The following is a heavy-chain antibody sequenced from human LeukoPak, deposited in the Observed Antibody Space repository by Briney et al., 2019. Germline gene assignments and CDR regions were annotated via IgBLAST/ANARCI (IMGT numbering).Heavy chain of an antibody. CDR3: VKGGTDYDFWNDSSYSYYFDF. CDR1: GFTFGSYA. CDR2: ISGRGGST. V-gene: IGHV3-23*01. Sequence: GGSLRLSCAASGFTFGSYAMSWVRQAPGKGLEWVSYISGRGGSTFYADSVKGRLTISRDYSKNTLFLQMNSLRAEDTAMYYCVKGGTDYDFWNDSSYSYYFDFWGQGTLVTVSS. J-gene: IGHJ4*02. D-gene: IGHD3-3*01.